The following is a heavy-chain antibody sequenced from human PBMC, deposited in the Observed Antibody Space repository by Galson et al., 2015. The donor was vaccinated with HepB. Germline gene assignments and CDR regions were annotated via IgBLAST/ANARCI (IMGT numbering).Heavy chain of an antibody. J-gene: IGHJ4*02. V-gene: IGHV3-23*01. D-gene: IGHD4-23*01. CDR1: GLTFSTYA. CDR2: ISPDGNYI. CDR3: AKQCYCAKECMSQCSTPGTVAGPFDY. Sequence: SLRLSCAVSGLTFSTYAISWVRQAPGQGLEWVSAISPDGNYIYYADSVKGRFTTSRDNSKNTLFLQMNSLRADDTAVYYCAKQCYCAKECMSQCSTPGTVAGPFDYWGQGALVTVSS.